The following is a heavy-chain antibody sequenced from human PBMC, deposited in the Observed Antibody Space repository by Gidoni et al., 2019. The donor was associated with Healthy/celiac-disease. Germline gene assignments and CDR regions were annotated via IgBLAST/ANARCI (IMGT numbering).Heavy chain of an antibody. D-gene: IGHD3-22*01. J-gene: IGHJ4*02. V-gene: IGHV1-46*01. Sequence: SVKVSCQASGYTFTSYYMHWVRQAPGQGLEWMGIINPSGGSTSYAQKFQGRVTMTRDTSASTVYMELSSLRSEDTAVYYCARGHYDSSGYYSGLDYWGQGTLVTVSS. CDR1: GYTFTSYY. CDR2: INPSGGST. CDR3: ARGHYDSSGYYSGLDY.